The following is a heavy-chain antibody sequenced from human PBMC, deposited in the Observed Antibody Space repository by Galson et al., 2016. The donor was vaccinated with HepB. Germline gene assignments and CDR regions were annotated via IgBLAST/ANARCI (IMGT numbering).Heavy chain of an antibody. V-gene: IGHV3-21*01. J-gene: IGHJ6*02. CDR3: ARDRYWNYGPYYYAMDV. CDR2: ISSSSAFI. Sequence: SLRLSCAASGFTFSTYAMNWVRQAPGKGLQWVSYISSSSAFIYYADSVKGRFTVSRDSAENSLYLQMNSLRAEDTAVYYCARDRYWNYGPYYYAMDVWGQGTTVTVSS. CDR1: GFTFSTYA. D-gene: IGHD1-7*01.